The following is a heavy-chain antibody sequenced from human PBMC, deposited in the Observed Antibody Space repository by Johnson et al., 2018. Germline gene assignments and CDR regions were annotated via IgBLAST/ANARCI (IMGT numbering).Heavy chain of an antibody. CDR3: AKYTEPYYYYYYMDV. D-gene: IGHD1-14*01. J-gene: IGHJ6*03. V-gene: IGHV3-23*04. CDR1: GFTFSSYA. CDR2: ISGSGGST. Sequence: VQLVQSGGGLVQXGGSXRLXCAASGFTFSSYAMSWVRQAPGKGLEWVSAISGSGGSTYYADSVKGRFTISRDNSKNTLYLQMNSLRAEDTAVYYCAKYTEPYYYYYYMDVWGKGTTVTVSS.